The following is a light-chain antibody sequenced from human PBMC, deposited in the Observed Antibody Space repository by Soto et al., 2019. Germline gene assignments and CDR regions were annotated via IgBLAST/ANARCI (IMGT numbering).Light chain of an antibody. Sequence: EIVLTQSPGTLSLSPGERATLSCRASQSVSSSYLAWYQQKPGQAPRLLIYGASSRAPGIPDRFSGSGSGTDFTLNISRLEPEDFAVYYCQQYGSSPITFGQGTRLESK. V-gene: IGKV3-20*01. J-gene: IGKJ5*01. CDR2: GAS. CDR3: QQYGSSPIT. CDR1: QSVSSSY.